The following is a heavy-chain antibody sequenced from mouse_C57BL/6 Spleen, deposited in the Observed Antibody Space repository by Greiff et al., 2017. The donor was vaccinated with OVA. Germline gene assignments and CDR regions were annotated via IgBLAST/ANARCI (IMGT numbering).Heavy chain of an antibody. D-gene: IGHD1-1*01. J-gene: IGHJ2*01. V-gene: IGHV1-39*01. CDR1: GYSFTDYN. Sequence: EVKLMESGPELVKPGASVKISCKASGYSFTDYNMNWVKQSNGKSLEWIGVINPNYGTTSYNQKFKGKATLTVDQSSSTAYMQLNSLTSEDSPVYSCAPYVYGSSPYYFDYWGQGTTLTVSS. CDR3: APYVYGSSPYYFDY. CDR2: INPNYGTT.